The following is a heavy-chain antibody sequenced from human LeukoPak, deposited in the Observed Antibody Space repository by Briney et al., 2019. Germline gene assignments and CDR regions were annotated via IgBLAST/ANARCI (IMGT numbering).Heavy chain of an antibody. CDR3: ARVFYDSSGYCYRGLYYFDY. CDR1: GYSISSGYY. Sequence: PSETLSLTCTVSGYSISSGYYWGWIRQPPGKGLEWIGNIYHSGSTYYNPSLKSRVTISVDTSKNQFSLKLSSVTAADTAVYYCARVFYDSSGYCYRGLYYFDYWGQGTLVTVSS. V-gene: IGHV4-38-2*02. J-gene: IGHJ4*02. CDR2: IYHSGST. D-gene: IGHD3-22*01.